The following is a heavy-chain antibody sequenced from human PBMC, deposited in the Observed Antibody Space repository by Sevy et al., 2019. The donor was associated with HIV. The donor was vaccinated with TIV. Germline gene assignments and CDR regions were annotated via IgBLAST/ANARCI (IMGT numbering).Heavy chain of an antibody. CDR1: GGTFSSYG. J-gene: IGHJ4*02. V-gene: IGHV1-69*13. CDR2: IIPILVTV. Sequence: ASVKVSCKASGGTFSSYGISWLRQPPEQGLKWMGGIIPILVTVNNAQKFQGRVRITADESTKTAYMELSSLRSEDTAVYYCARGGGNGWYYFDYWGQETLVTVSS. D-gene: IGHD6-19*01. CDR3: ARGGGNGWYYFDY.